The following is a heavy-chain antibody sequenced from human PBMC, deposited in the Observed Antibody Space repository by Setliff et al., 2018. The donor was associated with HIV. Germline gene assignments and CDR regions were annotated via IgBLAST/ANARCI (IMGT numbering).Heavy chain of an antibody. CDR1: GGSISNHY. CDR3: ARSKIYDGDYFDY. D-gene: IGHD5-12*01. CDR2: IYHSGST. J-gene: IGHJ4*02. Sequence: SETLSLTCSVSGGSISNHYWSWVRQPPGKGLEWIGEIYHSGSTNYNPSLKSRVTISVDKSKNQFSLKLSSMTAADTAMYYCARSKIYDGDYFDYWGQGTLVTVSS. V-gene: IGHV4-4*02.